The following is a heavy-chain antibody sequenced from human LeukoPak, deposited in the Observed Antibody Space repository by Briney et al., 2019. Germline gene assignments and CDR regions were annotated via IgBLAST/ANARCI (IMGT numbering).Heavy chain of an antibody. D-gene: IGHD6-6*01. CDR1: GFTFSDYY. Sequence: GGSLRLSCAASGFTFSDYYMSWIRQAPGKGLKWVSYISSSGSTIYYADSVKGRFTISRDNAKNSLYLQMNSLRAEDTAVCYCARDLGGSSSSFDYWGQGTLVTVSS. CDR3: ARDLGGSSSSFDY. V-gene: IGHV3-11*01. CDR2: ISSSGSTI. J-gene: IGHJ4*02.